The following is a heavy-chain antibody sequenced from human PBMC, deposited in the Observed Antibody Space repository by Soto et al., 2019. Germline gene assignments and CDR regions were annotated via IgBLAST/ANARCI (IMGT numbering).Heavy chain of an antibody. J-gene: IGHJ4*02. D-gene: IGHD6-19*01. CDR3: AKSPPAVAGYFDY. CDR1: GFTFSSSG. Sequence: QVQLVESGGGVVQPGRSLRLSCAASGFTFSSSGMHCFRQAPGKGLEWVAVTSYDGSSGYYADSVRGRFTISRDNSKNTLYLQMNSLRAEDTAVYYCAKSPPAVAGYFDYWGQGTLVTVSS. V-gene: IGHV3-30*18. CDR2: TSYDGSSG.